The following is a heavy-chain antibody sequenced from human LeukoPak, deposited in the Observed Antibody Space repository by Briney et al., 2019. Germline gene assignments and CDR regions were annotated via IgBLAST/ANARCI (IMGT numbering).Heavy chain of an antibody. CDR2: ISGSGGIT. D-gene: IGHD3-3*01. CDR3: AKSPRFDAFDI. J-gene: IGHJ3*02. CDR1: GFTFSNSA. V-gene: IGHV3-23*01. Sequence: GGSLRLSCAASGFTFSNSAMSWVRQAPGKGLEWVSTISGSGGITYYAESVKGRFTSSRDNSKNTLSVQMNSLRAEDTAVYYCAKSPRFDAFDIWGQGTMVTVSS.